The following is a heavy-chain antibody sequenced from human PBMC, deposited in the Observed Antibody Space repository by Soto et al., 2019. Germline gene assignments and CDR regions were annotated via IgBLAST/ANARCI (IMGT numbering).Heavy chain of an antibody. Sequence: PGGSLRLSCAASGFTFSSYEMNWVRQAPGKGLEWVSYISSSGSTIYYADSVKGRFTISRDNAKNSLYLQMNSLRAEDTAVYYCARQFPLYGSGSYYDYWGQGTLVTVSS. J-gene: IGHJ4*02. V-gene: IGHV3-48*03. CDR3: ARQFPLYGSGSYYDY. D-gene: IGHD3-10*01. CDR2: ISSSGSTI. CDR1: GFTFSSYE.